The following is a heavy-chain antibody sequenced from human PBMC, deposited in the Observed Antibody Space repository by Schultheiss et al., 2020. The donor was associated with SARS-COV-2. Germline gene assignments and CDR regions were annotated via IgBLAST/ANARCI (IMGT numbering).Heavy chain of an antibody. V-gene: IGHV3-23*01. J-gene: IGHJ4*02. CDR1: GFTFSSYA. CDR2: ISGSGGST. Sequence: GGSLRLSCAASGFTFSSYAMHWVRQAPGKGLEWVSAISGSGGSTYYADSVKGRFTISRDNSKITVYLQMNSLRAEDTAVYYCTSFVGGPSLFDYWGQGTLVTVSS. D-gene: IGHD2-15*01. CDR3: TSFVGGPSLFDY.